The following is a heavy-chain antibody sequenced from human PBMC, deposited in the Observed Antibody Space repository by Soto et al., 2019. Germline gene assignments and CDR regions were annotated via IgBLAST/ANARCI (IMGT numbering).Heavy chain of an antibody. Sequence: GGSLRLSCVASGFTFENYAMSWVRQAPGKGLEWVSAISGSGGTTYYSDPVKGRFTISRDNSKNTVYLQMNDLRVEDAAEYFCAKDSWAIFGVPAGEYYAMDVWGQGTTVTVSS. CDR2: ISGSGGTT. D-gene: IGHD3-3*01. CDR3: AKDSWAIFGVPAGEYYAMDV. CDR1: GFTFENYA. J-gene: IGHJ6*02. V-gene: IGHV3-23*01.